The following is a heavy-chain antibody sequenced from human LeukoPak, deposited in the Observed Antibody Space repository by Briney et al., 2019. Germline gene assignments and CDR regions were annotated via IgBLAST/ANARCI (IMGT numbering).Heavy chain of an antibody. Sequence: KSSETLSLTCAVYGGSFSGYYWSWIRQPPGKGLEWIGEINHSGSTNYNPSLKSRVTISVDTSKNQFSLKLSSVTAADTAVYYCAAAYYYGSGSPFDYWGQGTLVTVSS. CDR1: GGSFSGYY. J-gene: IGHJ4*02. D-gene: IGHD3-10*01. V-gene: IGHV4-34*01. CDR2: INHSGST. CDR3: AAAYYYGSGSPFDY.